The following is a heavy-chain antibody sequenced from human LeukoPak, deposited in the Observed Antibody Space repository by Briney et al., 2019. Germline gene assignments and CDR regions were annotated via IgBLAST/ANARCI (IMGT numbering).Heavy chain of an antibody. D-gene: IGHD1-26*01. Sequence: GRSLRLSCAASGFTFSTYGMHWVRQAPGRGLEWVAIIWSGASEKYYGDSVKGRFTISRDNSNNTVSLQMNSLRAEDTAVYYCARRGSGTYNFDSWGQGTLVTVSS. J-gene: IGHJ4*02. V-gene: IGHV3-33*03. CDR1: GFTFSTYG. CDR2: IWSGASEK. CDR3: ARRGSGTYNFDS.